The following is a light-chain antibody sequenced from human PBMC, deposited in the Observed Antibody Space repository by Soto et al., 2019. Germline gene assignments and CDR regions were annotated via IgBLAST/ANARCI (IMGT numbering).Light chain of an antibody. CDR3: QHYNSYSEA. CDR2: KAS. Sequence: DIQMTQSPSSLSASVGDRVTLTCRASQSISSYLNWYQQKPGKAPKLLIYKASTLKSGVPSRFSGSGSGTEFTLTISSLQPDDFATYYCQHYNSYSEAFGQRTKVDIK. V-gene: IGKV1-5*03. CDR1: QSISSY. J-gene: IGKJ1*01.